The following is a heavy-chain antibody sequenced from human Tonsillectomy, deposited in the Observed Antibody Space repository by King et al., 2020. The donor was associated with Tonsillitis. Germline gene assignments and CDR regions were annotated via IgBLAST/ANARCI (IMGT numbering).Heavy chain of an antibody. J-gene: IGHJ4*01. CDR2: IYAGDSDT. Sequence: VQLVESGAEVKKPGESLKISCKGSGFTFSNYWIGWVRQMPGKGLEWMGIIYAGDSDTRYSPSFQGQVTISADKSIRTAYLQWRSLKASDTAMYYCARRDGDHFDYWGQGTLVTVSS. D-gene: IGHD4-17*01. CDR3: ARRDGDHFDY. CDR1: GFTFSNYW. V-gene: IGHV5-51*01.